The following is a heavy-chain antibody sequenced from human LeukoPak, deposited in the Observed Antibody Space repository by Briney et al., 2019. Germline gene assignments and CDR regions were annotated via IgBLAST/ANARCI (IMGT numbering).Heavy chain of an antibody. D-gene: IGHD6-19*01. CDR2: ISGSGGST. Sequence: GGSLRLSCAASGFTFSSYAMSWVRQAPGQGLEWVSAISGSGGSTYYADSVKGLFTISRDNSKNTLYLQMNSLRAEDTAVYYCAKASRSFSSGWYSPDYWGQGTLVTVSS. V-gene: IGHV3-23*01. CDR3: AKASRSFSSGWYSPDY. CDR1: GFTFSSYA. J-gene: IGHJ4*02.